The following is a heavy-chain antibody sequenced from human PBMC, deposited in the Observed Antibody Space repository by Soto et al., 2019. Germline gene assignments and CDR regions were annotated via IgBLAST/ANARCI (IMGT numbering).Heavy chain of an antibody. CDR3: ARGVLSYNSDWYPVNGFDY. D-gene: IGHD6-19*01. CDR2: INHSGST. J-gene: IGHJ4*01. CDR1: GGSFSGYY. Sequence: SETLSLTCAVYGGSFSGYYWSWIRQPPGKGLEWIGEINHSGSTNYNPSLKSRVTISVDTSKNQFSLKLSSVTAADTAVYYCARGVLSYNSDWYPVNGFDYWAQRTLVTVSS. V-gene: IGHV4-34*01.